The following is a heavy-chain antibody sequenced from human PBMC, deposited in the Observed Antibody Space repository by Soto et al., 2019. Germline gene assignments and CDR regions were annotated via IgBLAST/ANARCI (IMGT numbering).Heavy chain of an antibody. CDR3: ARDIDG. V-gene: IGHV3-48*01. J-gene: IGHJ4*02. CDR1: GFTFSYYS. D-gene: IGHD2-15*01. Sequence: EVQVVESGGGLVQPGGSLRLSCAASGFTFSYYSMNWVRQAPGKGLEWVSYISSSSSTIFYADSVKGRFTTSRDNAKNARYPQRNSLRAEDTAVYYWARDIDGGGQGTLVTVSS. CDR2: ISSSSSTI.